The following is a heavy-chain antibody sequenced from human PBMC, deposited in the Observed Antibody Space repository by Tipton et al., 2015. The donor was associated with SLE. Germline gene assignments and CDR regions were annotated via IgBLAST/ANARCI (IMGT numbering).Heavy chain of an antibody. D-gene: IGHD6-19*01. Sequence: TLSLTCTVSGGSISSYYWSWIRQPPGKGLEWIGYIYYSGSTNYNPSLKSRVTISVDTSKNQFSLKPTSVTAADTAVYYCARHGLRNVADHWYFDLWGRGTLVTVSS. CDR2: IYYSGST. CDR1: GGSISSYY. V-gene: IGHV4-59*08. CDR3: ARHGLRNVADHWYFDL. J-gene: IGHJ2*01.